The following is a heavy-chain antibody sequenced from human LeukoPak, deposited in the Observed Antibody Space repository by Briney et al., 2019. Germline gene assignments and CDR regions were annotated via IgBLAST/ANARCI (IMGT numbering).Heavy chain of an antibody. CDR3: ARDGGGYDLKIFYYYYYMDV. CDR1: GFTFSSYS. J-gene: IGHJ6*03. D-gene: IGHD5-12*01. V-gene: IGHV3-21*01. CDR2: ISSSSSYI. Sequence: GGSLRLSCAASGFTFSSYSMNWVGQAPGKGGEGVSSISSSSSYIYYADSVKGRLTISRDNAKNSLYLQMNSLRAEDTAVYYCARDGGGYDLKIFYYYYYMDVWGKGTTVTVSS.